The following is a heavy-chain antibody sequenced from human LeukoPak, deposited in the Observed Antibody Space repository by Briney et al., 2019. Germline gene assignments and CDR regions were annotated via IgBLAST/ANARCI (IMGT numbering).Heavy chain of an antibody. CDR1: GGSVSSGGYF. V-gene: IGHV4-61*08. CDR3: ARDACSGGSCYFDY. J-gene: IGHJ4*02. Sequence: SETLSLTCTVSGGSVSSGGYFWSWIRQPPGKGLEWIGFINNSGSTNYNPSLKSRVTISVDTSRNQFSLNLSSVTAADTAVYYCARDACSGGSCYFDYWGQGILVTVSS. CDR2: INNSGST. D-gene: IGHD2-15*01.